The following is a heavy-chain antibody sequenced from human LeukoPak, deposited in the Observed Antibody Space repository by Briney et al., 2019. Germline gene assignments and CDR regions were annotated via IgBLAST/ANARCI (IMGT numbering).Heavy chain of an antibody. D-gene: IGHD3-16*01. Sequence: GGSLRLSCAASGFTFSGYSMNWVRQAPGKGLEWLSYISSSSSTIYYADSVKGRITISRDNAKNSLYLQMNSLRAEDTALYYCARVRGSYASDYWGQGTLVTVSS. CDR2: ISSSSSTI. V-gene: IGHV3-48*01. J-gene: IGHJ4*02. CDR1: GFTFSGYS. CDR3: ARVRGSYASDY.